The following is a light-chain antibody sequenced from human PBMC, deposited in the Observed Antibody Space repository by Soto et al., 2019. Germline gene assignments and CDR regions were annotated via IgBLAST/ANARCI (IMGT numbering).Light chain of an antibody. CDR2: GAS. Sequence: DIVIAQSRWRPCVSPLVGATLSRWASQPVSDKLAWYQQKPGQAPRLLIYGASARALGIPDRFSGSGSGTEFSFTVTSLQSEDFAVYYCQQYDQWPITFGQGTRLENK. V-gene: IGKV3-15*01. CDR1: QPVSDK. CDR3: QQYDQWPIT. J-gene: IGKJ5*01.